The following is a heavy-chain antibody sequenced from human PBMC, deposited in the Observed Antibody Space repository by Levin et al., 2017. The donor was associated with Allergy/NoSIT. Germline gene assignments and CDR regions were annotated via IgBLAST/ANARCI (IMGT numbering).Heavy chain of an antibody. CDR2: ISYDGSNK. J-gene: IGHJ5*02. CDR3: ARRVSPDDYGDSNWFDP. Sequence: LSLTCAASGFTFSSYAMHWVRQAPGKGLEWVAVISYDGSNKYYADSVKGRFTISRDNSKNTLYLQMNSLRAEDTAVYYCARRVSPDDYGDSNWFDPWGQGTLVTVSS. CDR1: GFTFSSYA. V-gene: IGHV3-30-3*01. D-gene: IGHD4-17*01.